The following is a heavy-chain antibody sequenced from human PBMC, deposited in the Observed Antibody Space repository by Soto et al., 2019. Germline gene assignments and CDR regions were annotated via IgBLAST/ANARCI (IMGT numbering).Heavy chain of an antibody. CDR3: ARALIGYYDSSGYYTNWFDP. CDR1: GGSISSYY. D-gene: IGHD3-22*01. Sequence: LSETLSLTCTVSGGSISSYYWSWIRQPPGKGLEWIGYIYYSGSTNYNPSLKSRVTISVDTSKNQFSLKLSSVTAADTAVYYCARALIGYYDSSGYYTNWFDPWGQGTLVTVSS. V-gene: IGHV4-59*01. J-gene: IGHJ5*02. CDR2: IYYSGST.